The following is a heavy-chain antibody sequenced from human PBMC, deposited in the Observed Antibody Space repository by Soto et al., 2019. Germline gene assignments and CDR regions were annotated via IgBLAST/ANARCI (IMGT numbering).Heavy chain of an antibody. CDR2: GHYSGST. CDR3: ARHGDYYGPGYFHYDMDV. Sequence: QLQLRESGPRLVKPSETLSLTCTVSGGSINSNSYYWGWIRQPPGRGLEWIGSGHYSGSTHYNPSLKSRVTISVNTSKNQFSLRLSSVTAADTAMYYCARHGDYYGPGYFHYDMDVWGQGTPVTVSS. CDR1: GGSINSNSYY. D-gene: IGHD3-10*01. V-gene: IGHV4-39*01. J-gene: IGHJ6*02.